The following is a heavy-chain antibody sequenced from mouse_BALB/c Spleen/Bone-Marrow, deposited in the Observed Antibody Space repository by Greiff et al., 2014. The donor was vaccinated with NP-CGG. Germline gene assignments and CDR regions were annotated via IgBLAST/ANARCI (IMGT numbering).Heavy chain of an antibody. CDR2: INPDRSTI. J-gene: IGHJ3*01. CDR1: GFDLSTFW. Sequence: DVQLQESGGGLVQHGGSLKLSCAASGFDLSTFWMSWVRQAPGKGLEWIGEINPDRSTINYRPSLKDKFIISRDNAKNTLYLLLSKVRSEDTALYYCARLHYYGYGAYWGQGTLVTVS. V-gene: IGHV4-1*02. CDR3: ARLHYYGYGAY. D-gene: IGHD1-2*01.